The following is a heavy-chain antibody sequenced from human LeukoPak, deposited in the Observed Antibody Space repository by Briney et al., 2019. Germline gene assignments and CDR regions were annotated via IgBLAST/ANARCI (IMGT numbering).Heavy chain of an antibody. CDR3: ARSGGGYCSGSSCYDY. Sequence: HGESLKISCQGSGYSFTSYWIGWVRQLPGKGLEWMGIIYPGDSDTRYSPSFQGQVTISADKSISTAYLQWSSLKASDTAMYYCARSGGGYCSGSSCYDYWGQGTLVTVSS. CDR1: GYSFTSYW. D-gene: IGHD2-15*01. CDR2: IYPGDSDT. J-gene: IGHJ4*02. V-gene: IGHV5-51*01.